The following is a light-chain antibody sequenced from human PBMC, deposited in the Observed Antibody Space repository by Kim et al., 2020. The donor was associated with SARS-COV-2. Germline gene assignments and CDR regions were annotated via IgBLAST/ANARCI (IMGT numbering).Light chain of an antibody. J-gene: IGKJ4*01. V-gene: IGKV1-5*03. CDR3: QQYSNYPLT. Sequence: ASVGDRVTITCRASQSIVVWLAWYQQKPGKAPKLVIYKASSLEGGVPSRFSGSGSGTEFTLTISSLHPDDLGTYFCQQYSNYPLTFGGGTKVDIK. CDR2: KAS. CDR1: QSIVVW.